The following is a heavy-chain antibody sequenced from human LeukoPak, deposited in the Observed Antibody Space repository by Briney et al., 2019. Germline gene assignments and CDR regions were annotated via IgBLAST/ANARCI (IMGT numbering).Heavy chain of an antibody. V-gene: IGHV3-7*01. Sequence: GGSLRLSCAASGFTFSTYWMTWVRQAPGRGLEWVANIREDGREKYYVDSVRGRFTISRDNAKNSLYLQMNSLRAEDTAVYFCARLTTPVGYWGLGTLVTVSS. CDR2: IREDGREK. D-gene: IGHD1-14*01. CDR1: GFTFSTYW. CDR3: ARLTTPVGY. J-gene: IGHJ4*02.